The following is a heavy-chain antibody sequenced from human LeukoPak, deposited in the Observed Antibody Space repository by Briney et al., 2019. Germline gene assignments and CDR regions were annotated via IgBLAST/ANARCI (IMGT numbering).Heavy chain of an antibody. CDR2: IIPIFGTA. CDR1: GYTFTSYD. J-gene: IGHJ4*02. CDR3: ARESQDTAMGDYFDY. Sequence: SVKVSCKASGYTFTSYDINWVRQATGQGLEWMGWIIPIFGTANYAQKFQGRVTITTDESTSTAYMELSSLRSEDTAVYYCARESQDTAMGDYFDYWGQGTLVTVSS. D-gene: IGHD5-18*01. V-gene: IGHV1-69*05.